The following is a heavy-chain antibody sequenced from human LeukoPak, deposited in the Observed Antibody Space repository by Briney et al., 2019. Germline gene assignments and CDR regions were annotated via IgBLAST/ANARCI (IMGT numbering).Heavy chain of an antibody. Sequence: GGSLRLSCAASGFTFSSYWMSWVRQAPGEGLEWVSNINQDGSEKYYVDSVKGRFTISRDNVKDSLYLQMNSLRAEDTAVYYCARDRVWTVLYWGQGTLVSVSS. J-gene: IGHJ4*02. V-gene: IGHV3-7*01. CDR1: GFTFSSYW. CDR2: INQDGSEK. CDR3: ARDRVWTVLY. D-gene: IGHD2-8*01.